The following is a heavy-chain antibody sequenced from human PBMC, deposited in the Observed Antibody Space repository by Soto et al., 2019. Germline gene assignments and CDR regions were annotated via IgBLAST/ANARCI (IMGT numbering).Heavy chain of an antibody. Sequence: SETLSLTCTVSGGSISSRSYYWGWIRQPPGKGLEWIGEINHSGSTNYNPSLKSRVTISVDTSKNQFSLKLSSVTAADTAVYYCARGLRVAARLGTYYYGMDVWGQGTTVTVSS. V-gene: IGHV4-39*07. CDR2: INHSGST. J-gene: IGHJ6*02. D-gene: IGHD6-6*01. CDR3: ARGLRVAARLGTYYYGMDV. CDR1: GGSISSRSYY.